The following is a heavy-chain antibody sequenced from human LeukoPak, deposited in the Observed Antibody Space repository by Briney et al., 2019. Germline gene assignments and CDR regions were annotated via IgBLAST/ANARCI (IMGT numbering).Heavy chain of an antibody. D-gene: IGHD7-27*01. CDR1: GFTFSSYG. Sequence: GGSLRLSCAASGFTFSSYGMHWVRQAPGKGLEWVAVISYDGSNKYYADSVKGRFTISRDNSNRMVQLQLNSLRDEDTAVYYCARDANWGSQGVDYWGQGTLVTVSS. CDR2: ISYDGSNK. J-gene: IGHJ4*02. CDR3: ARDANWGSQGVDY. V-gene: IGHV3-30*03.